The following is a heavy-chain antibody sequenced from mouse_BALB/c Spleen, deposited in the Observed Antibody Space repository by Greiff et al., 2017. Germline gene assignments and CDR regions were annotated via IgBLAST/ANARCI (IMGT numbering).Heavy chain of an antibody. CDR2: SRNKANDYTT. D-gene: IGHD1-1*01. J-gene: IGHJ4*01. CDR3: ARDAPWSYGAMDY. V-gene: IGHV7-1*02. Sequence: EVNVVESGGGLVQPGGSLRLSCATSGFTFSDFYMEWVRQPPGKRLEWIAASRNKANDYTTEYSASVKGRFIVSRDTSQNILYLQMYAQRAEDTAVYYGARDAPWSYGAMDYWGQGTSVTVSA. CDR1: GFTFSDFY.